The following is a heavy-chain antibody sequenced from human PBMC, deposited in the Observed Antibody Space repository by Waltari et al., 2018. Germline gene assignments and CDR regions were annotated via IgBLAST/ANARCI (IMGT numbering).Heavy chain of an antibody. CDR3: QRGDY. CDR1: GFTFSNFW. J-gene: IGHJ4*02. CDR2: INQDGSGE. Sequence: EVQLVESGGGLVQTGGSLRLSCAASGFTFSNFWMSWARQASGKGLGWVANINQDGSGEYYVDSVKGRFTISRDNARNSLYLQMNSLRAEDTAVYYCQRGDYWGQGTLVTVSS. V-gene: IGHV3-7*04.